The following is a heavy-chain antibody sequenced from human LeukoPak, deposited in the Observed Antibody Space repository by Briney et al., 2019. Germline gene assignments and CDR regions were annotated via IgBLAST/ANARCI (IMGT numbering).Heavy chain of an antibody. J-gene: IGHJ4*02. Sequence: GDSVKVSCKASGYTFTGYYMHWVRQAPGQGLELMGWINPNSGGTNYAQKFQGRVTMTRDTSISTAYMELSRLRSDDTAVYYCARTLYYDFWMFDYWGQGTLVTVSS. CDR3: ARTLYYDFWMFDY. CDR2: INPNSGGT. D-gene: IGHD3-3*01. V-gene: IGHV1-2*02. CDR1: GYTFTGYY.